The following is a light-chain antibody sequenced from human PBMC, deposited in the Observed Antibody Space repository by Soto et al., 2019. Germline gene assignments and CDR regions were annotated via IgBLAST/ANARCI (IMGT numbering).Light chain of an antibody. CDR2: DAS. J-gene: IGKJ2*01. V-gene: IGKV1-39*01. Sequence: DIQMTQSPSSLSASVGDRVTITCRASQSISNYLNWYQQKPGKAPNLLIYDASSLQSGVPSRFSGSGSGTDFTLTISSLQPEDFANYYCQQSYSTPPGTFGQGTKVDIK. CDR3: QQSYSTPPGT. CDR1: QSISNY.